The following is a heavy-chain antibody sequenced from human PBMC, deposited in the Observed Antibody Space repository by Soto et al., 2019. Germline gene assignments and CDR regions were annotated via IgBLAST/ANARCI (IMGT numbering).Heavy chain of an antibody. J-gene: IGHJ4*02. CDR2: ISYDGSNK. D-gene: IGHD1-26*01. CDR3: SKDNHTWELLPYFDY. V-gene: IGHV3-30*18. CDR1: GFTFSSYG. Sequence: SLRLSCAASGFTFSSYGMHWVRQAPGKGPEWVAVISYDGSNKYYADSVKGRFTISRDNSKNTRYLQMNSLRAEDTAVYYCSKDNHTWELLPYFDYWGQGTLVTVSS.